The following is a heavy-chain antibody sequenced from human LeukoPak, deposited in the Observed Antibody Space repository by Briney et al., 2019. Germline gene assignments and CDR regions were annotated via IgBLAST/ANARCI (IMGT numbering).Heavy chain of an antibody. CDR3: AREGGRYGDYDNWSDP. J-gene: IGHJ5*02. Sequence: PGGSLRLSCAASGFTFSSYAMHWVRQAPGKGLEWVAVISYDGSNKYYADSVKGRFTISRDNSKNTLYLQMNSLRAEDTAVYYCAREGGRYGDYDNWSDPWGQGTLVTVSS. CDR1: GFTFSSYA. CDR2: ISYDGSNK. D-gene: IGHD4-17*01. V-gene: IGHV3-30-3*01.